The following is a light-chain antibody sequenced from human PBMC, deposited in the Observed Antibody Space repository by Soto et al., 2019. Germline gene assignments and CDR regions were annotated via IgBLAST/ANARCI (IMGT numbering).Light chain of an antibody. V-gene: IGKV3-11*01. CDR3: QQRSTLPLT. CDR1: QSISSY. CDR2: DAS. Sequence: EDVLTHSPATLSLSAGQRATLSCRARQSISSYLAWYRQRRGQATRLLIYDASNRATCIPARFSGSGSGTDFTLTISSLAPEDFSVYYCQQRSTLPLTFGGGTKVEI. J-gene: IGKJ4*01.